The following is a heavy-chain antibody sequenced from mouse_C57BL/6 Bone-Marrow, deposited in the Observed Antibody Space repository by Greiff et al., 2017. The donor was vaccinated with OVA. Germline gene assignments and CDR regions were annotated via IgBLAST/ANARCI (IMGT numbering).Heavy chain of an antibody. J-gene: IGHJ4*01. CDR1: GFTFSSYT. V-gene: IGHV5-9*01. CDR2: ISGGGGNT. CDR3: ARQERVGNYAMDY. D-gene: IGHD1-1*02. Sequence: DVMLVESGGGLVKPGGSLKLSCAASGFTFSSYTMSWVRQTPEKRLEWVATISGGGGNTYYPDSVKGRFTISRDNAKNTLYLQMSSLRSEDTALYYCARQERVGNYAMDYWGQGTSVTVSS.